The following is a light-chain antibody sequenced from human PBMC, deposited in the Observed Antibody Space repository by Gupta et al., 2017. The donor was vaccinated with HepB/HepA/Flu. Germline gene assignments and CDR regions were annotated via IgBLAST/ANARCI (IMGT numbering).Light chain of an antibody. J-gene: IGLJ2*01. CDR2: SNN. CDR3: AAWDDSLNGVV. Sequence: QSVLTQPPSASGTPGQRVTISCSGSSSNIGSNTVNWYQQIPGTAPKLLIYSNNQRPSGVPDRFSGSKSGTSASLAISWLQSEDEADYYCAAWDDSLNGVVFGGGTKLTVL. V-gene: IGLV1-44*01. CDR1: SSNIGSNT.